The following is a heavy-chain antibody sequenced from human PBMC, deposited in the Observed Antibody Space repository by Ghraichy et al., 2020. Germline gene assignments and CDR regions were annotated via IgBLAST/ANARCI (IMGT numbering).Heavy chain of an antibody. CDR3: ARVQDCSGGSCYSKARWFDP. CDR2: IYYSGST. V-gene: IGHV4-30-4*01. CDR1: GGSISSGDYY. J-gene: IGHJ5*02. D-gene: IGHD2-15*01. Sequence: SETLSLTCTVSGGSISSGDYYWSWIRQPPGKGLEWIGYIYYSGSTYYNPSLKSRVTISVDTSKNQFSLKLSSVTAADTAVYYCARVQDCSGGSCYSKARWFDPWGQGTLVTVSS.